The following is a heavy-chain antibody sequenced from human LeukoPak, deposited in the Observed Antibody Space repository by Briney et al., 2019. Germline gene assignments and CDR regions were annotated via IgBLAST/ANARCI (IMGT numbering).Heavy chain of an antibody. V-gene: IGHV1-2*02. CDR1: GYTFTGYY. D-gene: IGHD3-3*01. J-gene: IGHJ4*02. CDR3: ARDQWALTIFDY. CDR2: INPNSGGT. Sequence: GASVKVSCKASGYTFTGYYMHWVRQAPGQGLEWMGWINPNSGGTNYAQKFQGRVTMTRDTSISTAYMELSRPRSDDTAVYYCARDQWALTIFDYWGQGTLVTVSS.